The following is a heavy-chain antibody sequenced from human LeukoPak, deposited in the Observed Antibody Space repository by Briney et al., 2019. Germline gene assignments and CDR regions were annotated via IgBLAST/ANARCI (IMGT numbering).Heavy chain of an antibody. CDR1: GFPFSNYA. V-gene: IGHV3-23*01. J-gene: IGHJ4*02. Sequence: GGSLRLSCTASGFPFSNYAMSWVRQAPGKGLEWVSAIGGSGGSTYYSDSVNGRFTISRDNSKHTLYLQMNSLIAEDTAVYYCARDDREFNSAWYYPMDYWGQGTLVTVSS. D-gene: IGHD6-19*01. CDR2: IGGSGGST. CDR3: ARDDREFNSAWYYPMDY.